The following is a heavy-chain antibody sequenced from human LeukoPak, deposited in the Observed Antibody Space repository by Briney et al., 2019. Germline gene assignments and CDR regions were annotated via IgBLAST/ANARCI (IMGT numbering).Heavy chain of an antibody. CDR1: GFIFSSFA. CDR2: ISVRGGST. CDR3: ARAITMIVVGPPNY. V-gene: IGHV3-23*01. D-gene: IGHD3-22*01. Sequence: PGGSLRLSCAASGFIFSSFAMSWVRQAPGKGLEWVSGISVRGGSTYYADSVKGRFTISRDNSKNTLYLQMNSLRAEDTALYYCARAITMIVVGPPNYWGQGTLVTVSS. J-gene: IGHJ4*02.